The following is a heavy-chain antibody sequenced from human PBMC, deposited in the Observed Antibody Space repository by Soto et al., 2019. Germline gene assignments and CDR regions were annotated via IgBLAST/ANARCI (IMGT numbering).Heavy chain of an antibody. CDR3: ARDYYDSGGYYYY. Sequence: SVKVSCKASGGTFSSYAISWVRQAPGQGPEWMGGIIPIFGTANYAQKFQGRVTITADESTSTAYMELSSLRSEDTAVYYCARDYYDSGGYYYYWGQGTLVTVSS. J-gene: IGHJ4*02. D-gene: IGHD3-22*01. V-gene: IGHV1-69*13. CDR1: GGTFSSYA. CDR2: IIPIFGTA.